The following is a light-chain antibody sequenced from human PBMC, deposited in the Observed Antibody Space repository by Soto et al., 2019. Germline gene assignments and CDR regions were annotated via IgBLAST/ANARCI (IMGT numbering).Light chain of an antibody. CDR3: QQYISYPYT. J-gene: IGKJ2*01. Sequence: GDKVTITCRASQTTNSWLTWYQQKLGTAPKLLIYDASSLEGGVPSRFSASGSGTEFTLTISSLQPDDLATYYCQQYISYPYTFGQGTKVEIK. CDR2: DAS. V-gene: IGKV1-5*01. CDR1: QTTNSW.